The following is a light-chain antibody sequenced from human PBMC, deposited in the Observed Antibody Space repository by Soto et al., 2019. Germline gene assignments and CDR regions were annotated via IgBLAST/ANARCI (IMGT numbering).Light chain of an antibody. J-gene: IGLJ3*02. CDR1: SSDVGGYDY. Sequence: QSALTQPASVSGSPGQSITISCTGTSSDVGGYDYVSWYQQRPGKAPRLLIYEVTNRPSGISDRFSGSKSGSTASLTISGLQAEDEADYYCSSYASGPTFLFGGGTKVTVL. CDR2: EVT. CDR3: SSYASGPTFL. V-gene: IGLV2-14*01.